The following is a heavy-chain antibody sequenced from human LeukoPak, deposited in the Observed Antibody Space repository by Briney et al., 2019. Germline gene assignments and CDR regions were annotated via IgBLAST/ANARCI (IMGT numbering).Heavy chain of an antibody. CDR1: GFPFSSSY. V-gene: IGHV3-53*01. Sequence: PGGSLILSCAASGFPFSSSYMSWVRQAPGKGLEWVSVLYSDGTTYYAGSVKGRFTISRDNSKNTLYLEMNNLRAEDTAVYYCARAAYDTNGFTANHDYWGQGTLVTVSS. CDR3: ARAAYDTNGFTANHDY. CDR2: LYSDGTT. D-gene: IGHD3-22*01. J-gene: IGHJ4*02.